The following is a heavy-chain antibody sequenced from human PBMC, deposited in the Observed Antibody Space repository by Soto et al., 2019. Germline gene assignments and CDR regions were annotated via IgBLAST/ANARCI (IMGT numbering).Heavy chain of an antibody. CDR3: ARDGGDVWETYRQRAHRFYT. CDR1: GGSISSENW. J-gene: IGHJ4*02. CDR2: IYHSGSA. V-gene: IGHV4-4*02. D-gene: IGHD3-16*02. Sequence: QVQLQESGPGLVKPSGTLSLTCTVSGGSISSENWWSWVRQPPGKGLEWIGEIYHSGSANYNPSLKSRVTLSVDKSKHHFSLTLTSVTAADTAMYYCARDGGDVWETYRQRAHRFYTWGQGTLVTVSS.